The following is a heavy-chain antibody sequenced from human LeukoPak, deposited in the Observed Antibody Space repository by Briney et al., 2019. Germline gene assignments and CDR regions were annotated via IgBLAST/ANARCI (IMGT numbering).Heavy chain of an antibody. J-gene: IGHJ6*03. Sequence: SETLSLTCTVSGGSISSHYWSWIRQPPGKGLEWIGYIYYSGSTNYNPSLKSRVTISVDTSKNQFSLELSSVTAADTAVYYCARVFYYYYYMDVWGKGTTVTVSS. CDR3: ARVFYYYYYMDV. CDR2: IYYSGST. V-gene: IGHV4-59*11. CDR1: GGSISSHY.